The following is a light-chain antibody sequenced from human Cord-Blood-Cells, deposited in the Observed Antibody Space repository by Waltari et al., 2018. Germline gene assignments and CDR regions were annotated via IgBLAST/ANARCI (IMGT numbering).Light chain of an antibody. J-gene: IGKJ4*01. Sequence: EIGLTQSPGTPSLSPGESATLSCRASQSVSSSYLAWYQQKPGQAPRLLIYGASSRATGIPDRFSGSGSGTDFTLTISRLEPEDFAVYYCQQYGSSFLTFGGGTKVEIK. CDR3: QQYGSSFLT. CDR1: QSVSSSY. CDR2: GAS. V-gene: IGKV3-20*01.